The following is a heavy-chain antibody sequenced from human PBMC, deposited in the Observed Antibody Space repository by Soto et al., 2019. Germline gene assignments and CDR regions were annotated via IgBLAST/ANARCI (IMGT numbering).Heavy chain of an antibody. CDR3: AKGRTYNYCSGGSCYLTVDY. J-gene: IGHJ4*02. D-gene: IGHD2-15*01. V-gene: IGHV3-23*01. Sequence: PGGSLRLSCAASGFTFNSYAMSWVRQAPGKGLEWVSAISGSGGSTYYADSVKGRFTISRDNSKNTLYLQMNSLRAEDTAVYYCAKGRTYNYCSGGSCYLTVDYWGQGTLVTVSS. CDR1: GFTFNSYA. CDR2: ISGSGGST.